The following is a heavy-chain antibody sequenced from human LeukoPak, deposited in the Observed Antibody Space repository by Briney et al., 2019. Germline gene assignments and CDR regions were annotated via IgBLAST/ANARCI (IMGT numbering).Heavy chain of an antibody. CDR2: IYYSGST. CDR3: ASSYDSSPGDAFDI. Sequence: SQTLSLTCTVSGVSISSGGYYWSWIRQHPGKGLEWIGYIYYSGSTYSNPSLKSRVTISVDTSKNQFSLKLSSVTAADTAVYYCASSYDSSPGDAFDIWGQGTMVTVSS. D-gene: IGHD3-22*01. J-gene: IGHJ3*02. CDR1: GVSISSGGYY. V-gene: IGHV4-31*03.